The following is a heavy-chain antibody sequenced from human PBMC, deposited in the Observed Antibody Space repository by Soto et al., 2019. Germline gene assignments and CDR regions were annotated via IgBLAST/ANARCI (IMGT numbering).Heavy chain of an antibody. CDR1: GDSVSSNSAT. Sequence: SQTLSLTCDISGDSVSSNSATWIWIRQSPSRGLEWLGRTYYRSKWYNDYAVSVKSRMTINPDTSKNQFSLQLNSVTPEDTAAYYCTRASPYFDYWGQGTLVTVSS. J-gene: IGHJ4*02. CDR3: TRASPYFDY. V-gene: IGHV6-1*01. CDR2: TYYRSKWYN.